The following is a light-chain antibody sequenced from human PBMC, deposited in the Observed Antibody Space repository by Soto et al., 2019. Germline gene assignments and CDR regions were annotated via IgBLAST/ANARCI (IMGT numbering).Light chain of an antibody. CDR1: QSFSSSY. CDR2: GAS. CDR3: QQYGSSPYT. V-gene: IGKV3-20*01. Sequence: EIVLTQSPGTLSLSPGERATLSCRASQSFSSSYLAWYQQNPGQAPGLLIYGASSRATGIPDRFSGSGSGTDFTHTISSLEPEDFAVYYCQQYGSSPYTFGQGTKLEIK. J-gene: IGKJ2*01.